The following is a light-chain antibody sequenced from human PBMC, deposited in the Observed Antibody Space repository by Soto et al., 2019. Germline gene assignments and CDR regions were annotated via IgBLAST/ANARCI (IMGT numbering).Light chain of an antibody. V-gene: IGKV1-16*01. CDR2: DAS. J-gene: IGKJ1*01. CDR3: QQYETFSGT. Sequence: DIQMTQSPSSLSASVGDRVTITCQASQGISNYLAWYQQKPGKAPKLLIYDASALPRGVPSRFSGSGSGTKCTLTIASLQPDDVATYYCQQYETFSGTLGPGTKVDIK. CDR1: QGISNY.